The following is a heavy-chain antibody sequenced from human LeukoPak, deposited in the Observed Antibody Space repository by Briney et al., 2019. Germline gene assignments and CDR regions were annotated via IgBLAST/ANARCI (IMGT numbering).Heavy chain of an antibody. Sequence: GRSLRLSCAASGFTFSSYAMHWVRQAPGKGLEWVAVISYGGSNKYYADSVKGRFTISRDNSKNTLYLQMNSLRAEDTAVYYCARARRHAWFGEFSFKTYYYYGMDVWGQGTTVTVSS. CDR3: ARARRHAWFGEFSFKTYYYYGMDV. CDR1: GFTFSSYA. V-gene: IGHV3-30*04. CDR2: ISYGGSNK. J-gene: IGHJ6*02. D-gene: IGHD3-10*01.